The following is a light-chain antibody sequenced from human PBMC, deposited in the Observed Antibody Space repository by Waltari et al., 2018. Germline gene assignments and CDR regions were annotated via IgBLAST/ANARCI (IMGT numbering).Light chain of an antibody. CDR3: QQYDGSILT. V-gene: IGKV3-20*01. CDR1: QTINNNF. J-gene: IGKJ4*01. CDR2: GAS. Sequence: IVLTQSPDTLSLSPGQRATLSCRASQTINNNFLVWDQQKPGQAPRRRIHGASSRATGFPDRFSGSGSGTDFTLTISRLEPEDVAVYYCQQYDGSILTFGGGTKVEI.